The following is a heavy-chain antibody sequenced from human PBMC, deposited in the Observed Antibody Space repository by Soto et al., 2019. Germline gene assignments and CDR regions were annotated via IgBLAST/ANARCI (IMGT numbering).Heavy chain of an antibody. CDR1: GFTFSNAW. CDR3: TTATASKDAFDI. J-gene: IGHJ3*02. Sequence: GGSLRLSCAASGFTFSNAWMSWVRQAPGKGLEWVGRIKSKTDGGTTDYAAPVKGRFTISRDDSKNTLYLQMNSLKTEDTAVYYCTTATASKDAFDIWGQGTMVTVSS. V-gene: IGHV3-15*01. D-gene: IGHD5-18*01. CDR2: IKSKTDGGTT.